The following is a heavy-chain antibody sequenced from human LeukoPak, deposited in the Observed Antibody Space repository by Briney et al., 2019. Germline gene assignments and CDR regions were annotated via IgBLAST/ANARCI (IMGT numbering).Heavy chain of an antibody. V-gene: IGHV3-7*01. CDR1: GFTFSSYW. CDR2: IKQDGSEK. Sequence: SGGSLRLSCAASGFTFSSYWMSWVRQAPGKGLEWVANIKQDGSEKYYVDSVKGRFTISRDNAKNSLYLQMNSLRAEDTAVYYCARDLPTYYDSSGYYFDYWGQGTLVTVSS. CDR3: ARDLPTYYDSSGYYFDY. J-gene: IGHJ4*02. D-gene: IGHD3-22*01.